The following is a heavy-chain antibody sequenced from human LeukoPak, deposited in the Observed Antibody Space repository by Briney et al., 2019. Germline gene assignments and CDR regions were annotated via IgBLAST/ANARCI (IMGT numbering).Heavy chain of an antibody. CDR3: ARLSVPAAPPFDY. CDR1: GYSISSGYY. D-gene: IGHD2-2*01. Sequence: SETLSLTCAVSGYSISSGYYWGWIRQPPGKGLEWIGSIYHSGSTYYNPSLKSRVTISVDTSKNQFSLKLSSVTAADTAVYYCARLSVPAAPPFDYWGQGTLVTVSS. V-gene: IGHV4-38-2*01. CDR2: IYHSGST. J-gene: IGHJ4*02.